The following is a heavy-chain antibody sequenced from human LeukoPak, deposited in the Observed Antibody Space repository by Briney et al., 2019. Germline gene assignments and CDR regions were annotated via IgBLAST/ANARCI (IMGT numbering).Heavy chain of an antibody. J-gene: IGHJ6*03. D-gene: IGHD6-6*01. V-gene: IGHV4-4*07. CDR2: IYTSGST. CDR1: GGSISSYY. Sequence: SETLSLTCTVSGGSISSYYWSWIRQPAGKGLEWIGRIYTSGSTNYNPSLKSRVTMSVDTSKNQFSLKLSSVTAADTTVYYCARASSSSHNYYYYYMDVWGKGTTVTVSS. CDR3: ARASSSSHNYYYYYMDV.